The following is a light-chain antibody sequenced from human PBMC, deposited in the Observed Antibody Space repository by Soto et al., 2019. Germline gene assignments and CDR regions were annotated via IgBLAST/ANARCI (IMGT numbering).Light chain of an antibody. CDR3: QQRSNWPPT. Sequence: EVVLTQSPATLSLSPGERATLSCRASQSVSSYLAWYQQKPGQAPRLLIYDASNRFTGIPPRFSGSGSGTDFTLTISSLVPEDFAVYYCQQRSNWPPTFGGGTKVEIK. J-gene: IGKJ4*01. CDR2: DAS. CDR1: QSVSSY. V-gene: IGKV3-11*01.